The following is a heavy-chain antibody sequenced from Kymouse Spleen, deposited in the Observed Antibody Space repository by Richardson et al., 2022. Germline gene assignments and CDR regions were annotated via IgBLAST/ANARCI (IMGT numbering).Heavy chain of an antibody. J-gene: IGHJ4*02. Sequence: QVQLVQSGAEVKKPGASVKVSCKASGYTFTSYYMHWVRQAPGQGLEWMGIINPSGGSTSYAQKFQGRVTMTRDTSTSTVYMELSSLRSEDTAVYYCARDVITIFGVVPGDYWGQGTLVTVSS. CDR1: GYTFTSYY. CDR2: INPSGGST. D-gene: IGHD3-3*01. CDR3: ARDVITIFGVVPGDY. V-gene: IGHV1-46*03.